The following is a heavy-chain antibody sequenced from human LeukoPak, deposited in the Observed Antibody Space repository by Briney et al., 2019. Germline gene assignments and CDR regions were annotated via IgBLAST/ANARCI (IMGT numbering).Heavy chain of an antibody. CDR3: ARVPYSSAWDS. CDR1: GFAFSNYD. CDR2: INTAADT. D-gene: IGHD6-25*01. Sequence: GGSLRLSCAASGFAFSNYDMLWVRQATGKGLEWVSAINTAADTYYPDSVKGRFTISRENAKSSLYLQMNSLRVDDTAVYYCARVPYSSAWDSWGQGTLVTVSS. J-gene: IGHJ4*02. V-gene: IGHV3-13*04.